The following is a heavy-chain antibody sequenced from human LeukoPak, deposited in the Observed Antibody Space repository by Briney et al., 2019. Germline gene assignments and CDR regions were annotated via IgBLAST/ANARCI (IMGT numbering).Heavy chain of an antibody. J-gene: IGHJ4*02. CDR2: ISAYNGNT. V-gene: IGHV1-18*01. Sequence: ASVKVSCKASGYTFTSYGISWVRQAPGQGLEWMGWISAYNGNTNYAQKLQGRVTITADESTSTAYMELSSLRSEDTAVYYCASRVYYDSSGYLGDYWGQGTLVTVSS. CDR1: GYTFTSYG. CDR3: ASRVYYDSSGYLGDY. D-gene: IGHD3-22*01.